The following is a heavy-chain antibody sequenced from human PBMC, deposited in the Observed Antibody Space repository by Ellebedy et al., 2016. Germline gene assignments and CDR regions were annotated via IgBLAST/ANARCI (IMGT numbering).Heavy chain of an antibody. V-gene: IGHV3-74*01. CDR3: ARGGLDGFYLDY. CDR2: INRDGSGT. J-gene: IGHJ4*02. CDR1: GFTFSTFA. Sequence: GGSLRLSCAAPGFTFSTFAMNWVRQAPGKGLVWVSRINRDGSGTNYADSVKGRFTISRDNAKSMVYLQMNSLRAEDTAVYYCARGGLDGFYLDYWGQGTLVTASS.